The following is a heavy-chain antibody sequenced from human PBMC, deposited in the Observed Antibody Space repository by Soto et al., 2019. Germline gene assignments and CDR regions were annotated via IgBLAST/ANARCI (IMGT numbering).Heavy chain of an antibody. CDR1: GYTFTSYG. J-gene: IGHJ4*02. Sequence: GASVKVSCKASGYTFTSYGISWVRQAPGQGLEWMGWISACNGNRNFAQKFEDRVTMTTATSTNTVFLELRSLKSDDTAIYYCARDRLRGYDSSGFYSWGQGTMVTISS. D-gene: IGHD3-22*01. CDR2: ISACNGNR. V-gene: IGHV1-18*01. CDR3: ARDRLRGYDSSGFYS.